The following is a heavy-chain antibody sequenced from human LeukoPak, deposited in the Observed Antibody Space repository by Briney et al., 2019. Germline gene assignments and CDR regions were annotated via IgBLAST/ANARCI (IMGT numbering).Heavy chain of an antibody. J-gene: IGHJ4*02. Sequence: SETLSLTCTVSGGSISSYYWSWIRQPPGKGLEWIGEINHSGSTNYNPSLKSRVTISVDTSKNQFSLKLSSVTAADTAVYYCARGFKGPLFGVAYFDYWGQGTLVTVSS. D-gene: IGHD3-3*01. V-gene: IGHV4-34*01. CDR1: GGSISSYY. CDR2: INHSGST. CDR3: ARGFKGPLFGVAYFDY.